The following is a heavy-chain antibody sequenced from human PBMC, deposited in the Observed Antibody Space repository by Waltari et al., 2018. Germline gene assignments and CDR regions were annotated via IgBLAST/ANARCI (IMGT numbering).Heavy chain of an antibody. V-gene: IGHV1-2*02. CDR1: GYTFTDYF. D-gene: IGHD6-25*01. CDR3: ARAQRVAAPDYYYGLDV. J-gene: IGHJ6*02. CDR2: INATSGGT. Sequence: QVQLVQSGAEVKKPGASVKVSCKASGYTFTDYFMHWVRQAPGQGLECMGWINATSGGTIYAQKFQCRVTMTRDTSISTAYMELSGLRSDDTAVYYCARAQRVAAPDYYYGLDVWGQGTTVTVSS.